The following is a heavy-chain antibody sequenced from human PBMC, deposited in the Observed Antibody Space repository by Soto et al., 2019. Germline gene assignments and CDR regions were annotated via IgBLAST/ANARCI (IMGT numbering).Heavy chain of an antibody. CDR1: GGSISSSSYY. CDR3: ARQEGLDFWSGYYRGYFDY. J-gene: IGHJ4*02. V-gene: IGHV4-39*01. Sequence: SETLSLTCTVSGGSISSSSYYWGWIRQPPGKGLEWIGSIYYSGSTYYNPSLKSRVTISVDTSKNQFSLKLSSVTAADTAVYYCARQEGLDFWSGYYRGYFDYWGQGTLVTVSS. D-gene: IGHD3-3*01. CDR2: IYYSGST.